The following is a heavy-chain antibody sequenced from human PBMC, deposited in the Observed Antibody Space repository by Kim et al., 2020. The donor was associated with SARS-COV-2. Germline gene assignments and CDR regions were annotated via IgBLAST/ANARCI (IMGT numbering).Heavy chain of an antibody. CDR1: GFSFRSFG. Sequence: RGSLRLSCVASGFSFRSFGMHWVRQAPGKGLEWVTNIWNDGSKEYYVDSVEGRFTISRDDSKNTVYLQMSSLRAEDTAVYYCTRGMYTGTAGADVFDIWG. D-gene: IGHD1-1*01. CDR3: TRGMYTGTAGADVFDI. V-gene: IGHV3-33*01. CDR2: IWNDGSKE. J-gene: IGHJ3*02.